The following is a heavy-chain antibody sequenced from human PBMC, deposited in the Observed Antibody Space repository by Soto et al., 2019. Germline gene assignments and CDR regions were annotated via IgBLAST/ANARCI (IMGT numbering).Heavy chain of an antibody. Sequence: PSETLSLTCIVSGGYISSYYWSWIRQPPGKGLEWIGYIYYSGSTNYNPSLKSRVTISVDTSKNQFSLKLSSVTAADTAVYYCARPPPHYDILTNDWYFDLWGRGTLVTVSS. CDR1: GGYISSYY. D-gene: IGHD3-9*01. CDR3: ARPPPHYDILTNDWYFDL. CDR2: IYYSGST. J-gene: IGHJ2*01. V-gene: IGHV4-59*08.